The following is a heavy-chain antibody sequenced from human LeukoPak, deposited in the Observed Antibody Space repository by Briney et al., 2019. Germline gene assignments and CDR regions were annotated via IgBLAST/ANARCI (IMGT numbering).Heavy chain of an antibody. D-gene: IGHD6-13*01. CDR1: GFTFSSYG. CDR2: IRYDGSNK. J-gene: IGHJ4*02. CDR3: AKDQSWAHTVAGTVFDY. V-gene: IGHV3-30*02. Sequence: GGSLRLSCAASGFTFSSYGMHWVRQAPGKGLEWVAFIRYDGSNKYYADSVKGRFTISRDNSKNTLYLQMNSLRAEDTAVYYCAKDQSWAHTVAGTVFDYWGQGTLVTVSS.